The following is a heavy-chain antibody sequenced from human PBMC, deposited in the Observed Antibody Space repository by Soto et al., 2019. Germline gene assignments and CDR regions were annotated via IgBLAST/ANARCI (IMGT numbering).Heavy chain of an antibody. CDR1: GGSISSYY. J-gene: IGHJ6*03. V-gene: IGHV4-59*01. Sequence: SETLSLTCTVSGGSISSYYWSWIRQPPGKGLEWIGYIYYSGSTNYNPSLKSRVTISVDTSKNQFSLRLSSVTAADTAVYYCARAGGYDFWSGYYSGYYYYMDVWGKGTTVTVSS. CDR3: ARAGGYDFWSGYYSGYYYYMDV. D-gene: IGHD3-3*01. CDR2: IYYSGST.